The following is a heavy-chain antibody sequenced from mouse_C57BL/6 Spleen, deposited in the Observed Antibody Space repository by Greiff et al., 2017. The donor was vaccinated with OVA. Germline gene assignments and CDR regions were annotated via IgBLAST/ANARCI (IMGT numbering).Heavy chain of an antibody. V-gene: IGHV1-82*01. Sequence: QVQLQQSGPELVKPGASVKISCKASGYAFSSSWMNWVKQRPGKGLEWIGRIYPGDGDTNYNGKFKGKATLTADKSSSTAYMQLSSLTSEDSAVYVCARGYGSSYGYFDVWGTGTTVTVSS. CDR1: GYAFSSSW. CDR2: IYPGDGDT. D-gene: IGHD1-1*01. CDR3: ARGYGSSYGYFDV. J-gene: IGHJ1*03.